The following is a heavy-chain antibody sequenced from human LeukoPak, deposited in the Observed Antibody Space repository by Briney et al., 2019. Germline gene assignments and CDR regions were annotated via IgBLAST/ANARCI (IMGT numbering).Heavy chain of an antibody. Sequence: SETLSLTCTVSGGSISSYYWSWIRQPPGKGLEWIGYIYYSGSTNYNPSLKSRVTISVDTSKNQFSLKLSSVTAADTAVYYCAREFYDFWSGQRYYYYYMDVWGKGTTVTVSS. CDR2: IYYSGST. CDR1: GGSISSYY. V-gene: IGHV4-59*12. CDR3: AREFYDFWSGQRYYYYYMDV. D-gene: IGHD3-3*01. J-gene: IGHJ6*03.